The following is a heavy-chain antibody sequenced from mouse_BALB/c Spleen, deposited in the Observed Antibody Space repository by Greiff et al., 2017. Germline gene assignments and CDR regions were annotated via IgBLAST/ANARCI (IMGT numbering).Heavy chain of an antibody. CDR2: IYPGDGDT. J-gene: IGHJ2*01. V-gene: IGHV1-80*01. D-gene: IGHD3-3*01. CDR1: GYAFSSYW. Sequence: QVQLQQSGAELVRPGSSVKISCKASGYAFSSYWMNWVKQRPGQGLEWIGQIYPGDGDTNYNGKFKGKATLTADKSSSTAYMQLSSLTSEDSAVYFCARLGDDYFDYWGQGTTLTVSS. CDR3: ARLGDDYFDY.